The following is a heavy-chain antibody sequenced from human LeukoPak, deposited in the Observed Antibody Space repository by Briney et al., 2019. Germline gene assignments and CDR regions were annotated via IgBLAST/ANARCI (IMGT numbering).Heavy chain of an antibody. D-gene: IGHD2-2*01. CDR3: ARDPPIVVVPAAATVYDY. CDR1: GYTFTSYA. CDR2: ISAYNGNT. V-gene: IGHV1-18*01. Sequence: ASVKVSCKASGYTFTSYAMNWVRQAPGQGLEWMGWISAYNGNTNYAQKLQGRVTMTTDTSTSTAYMELRSLRSDDTAVYYCARDPPIVVVPAAATVYDYWGQGTLVTVSS. J-gene: IGHJ4*02.